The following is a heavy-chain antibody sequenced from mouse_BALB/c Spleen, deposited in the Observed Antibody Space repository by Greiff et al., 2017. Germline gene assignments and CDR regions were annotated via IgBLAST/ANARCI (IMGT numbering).Heavy chain of an antibody. CDR3: VRDGPYSFDY. CDR2: IWTGGGT. V-gene: IGHV2-9-2*01. J-gene: IGHJ2*01. Sequence: VQGVESGPGLVAPSQSLSITCTVSGFSLTSYDISWIRQPPGKGLEWLGVIWTGGGTNYNSAFMSRLSISKDNSKSQVFLKMNSLQTDDTAIYYCVRDGPYSFDYWGQGTTLTVSS. CDR1: GFSLTSYD.